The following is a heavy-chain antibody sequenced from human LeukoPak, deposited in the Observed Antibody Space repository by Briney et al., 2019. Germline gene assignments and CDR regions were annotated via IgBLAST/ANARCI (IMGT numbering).Heavy chain of an antibody. CDR3: ARDHPFNSGSYYAHDAFDI. V-gene: IGHV4-39*07. CDR2: IYYSGST. Sequence: SENLSLTCTVSGGSISSSSYYWGWIRQPPGKGLEWIGSIYYSGSTYYNPSLKSRVTISVDTSKNQFSLKLSPVTAADTAVYYCARDHPFNSGSYYAHDAFDIWGQGTMVTVSS. J-gene: IGHJ3*02. D-gene: IGHD1-26*01. CDR1: GGSISSSSYY.